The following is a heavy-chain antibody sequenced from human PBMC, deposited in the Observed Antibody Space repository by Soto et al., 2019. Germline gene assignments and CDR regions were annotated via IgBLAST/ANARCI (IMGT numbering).Heavy chain of an antibody. CDR3: ASFSGATYGDYGGGINY. J-gene: IGHJ4*02. CDR1: GGSISGSSYY. V-gene: IGHV4-39*01. D-gene: IGHD4-17*01. Sequence: XETLALTCTVSGGSISGSSYYWGWIRQPPGKGLECIGSVHYSGSTDYNPSLKSRVTISVDTSKNQFSLRLTSVTAADTAVYFCASFSGATYGDYGGGINYWGQGTLVTVSS. CDR2: VHYSGST.